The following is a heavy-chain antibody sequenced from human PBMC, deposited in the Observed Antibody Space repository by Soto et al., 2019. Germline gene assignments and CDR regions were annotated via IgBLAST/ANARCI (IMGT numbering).Heavy chain of an antibody. V-gene: IGHV3-21*01. J-gene: IGHJ3*02. Sequence: GGSLRLSCAASGFTFSSYSMNWVRQAPGKGLEWVSSISSSSSYIYYADSVKGRFTISRDNAKNSLYLQMNSLRAEDTAVYYCARNPEYSSSFDAFDIWGQGTMVTVSS. CDR1: GFTFSSYS. CDR3: ARNPEYSSSFDAFDI. CDR2: ISSSSSYI. D-gene: IGHD6-6*01.